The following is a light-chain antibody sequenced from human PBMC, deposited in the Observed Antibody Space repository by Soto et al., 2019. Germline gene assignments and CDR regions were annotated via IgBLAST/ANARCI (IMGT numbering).Light chain of an antibody. J-gene: IGLJ1*01. CDR1: ISDVGGYNY. Sequence: QSALTQPASVSGSPGQAITIFCTGTISDVGGYNYVSWYQHHPGKAPKLMIYEVGKRPSGISNRFSGSKSGNTASLTISGLQPEDEADYYCNSYTSRNTLIFGTGTKVTVL. V-gene: IGLV2-14*01. CDR2: EVG. CDR3: NSYTSRNTLI.